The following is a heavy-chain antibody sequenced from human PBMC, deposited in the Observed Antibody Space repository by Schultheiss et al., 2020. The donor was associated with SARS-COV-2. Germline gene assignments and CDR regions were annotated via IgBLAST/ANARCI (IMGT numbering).Heavy chain of an antibody. D-gene: IGHD2-15*01. CDR2: IGTDGGGT. CDR1: EFIFNDYW. V-gene: IGHV3-74*01. Sequence: GGSLRLSCAVSEFIFNDYWMHWVRQAPGKGLVWVSRIGTDGGGTNYADSVKGRFIMSRDNVKKMVFLQMNSLRAEDTAVYYCVRDAGWRFDPWGQGTLVTVSS. CDR3: VRDAGWRFDP. J-gene: IGHJ5*02.